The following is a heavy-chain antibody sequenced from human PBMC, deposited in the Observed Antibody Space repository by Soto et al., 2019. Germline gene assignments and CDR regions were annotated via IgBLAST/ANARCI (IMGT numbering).Heavy chain of an antibody. Sequence: QVQLQESGPGLVKPSQTLSLTCTVSGGSISSGGYYWSWIRQHPGKGLQWIGYIYYSGSTYYNPSLNSGVTISVDTSKNQFSLKLSSVTAADTAVYYCARTTRSHRSHFWFDPWGQGTLVTVSS. CDR1: GGSISSGGYY. D-gene: IGHD4-4*01. J-gene: IGHJ5*02. CDR2: IYYSGST. V-gene: IGHV4-31*03. CDR3: ARTTRSHRSHFWFDP.